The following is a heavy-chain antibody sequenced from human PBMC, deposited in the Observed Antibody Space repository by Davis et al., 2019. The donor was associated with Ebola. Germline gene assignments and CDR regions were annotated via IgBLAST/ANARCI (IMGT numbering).Heavy chain of an antibody. Sequence: PGGSLRLSCVASGFAFRSSSMDWVRQTPGKGLERLAYIVSTSDTIYYADSVKGRFTISRDNAKNAVYLQMNNLRDEDTGVYYCARDGGRTFDLWGQGTTVNVSS. D-gene: IGHD3-16*01. J-gene: IGHJ3*01. V-gene: IGHV3-48*02. CDR3: ARDGGRTFDL. CDR2: IVSTSDTI. CDR1: GFAFRSSS.